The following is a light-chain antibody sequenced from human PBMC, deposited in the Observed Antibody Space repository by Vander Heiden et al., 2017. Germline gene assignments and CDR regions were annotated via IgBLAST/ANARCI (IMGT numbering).Light chain of an antibody. Sequence: DIEMTQSPSSLSASVGDRVTITCRLSQSISSYLNWYQQKRGEAPKLLIYAASSLQSGVPSRFSGSGSGTDFTITISRLQPEDFATYYCQQSYSTPLTFGGGTKVEIK. CDR2: AAS. V-gene: IGKV1-39*01. CDR3: QQSYSTPLT. CDR1: QSISSY. J-gene: IGKJ4*01.